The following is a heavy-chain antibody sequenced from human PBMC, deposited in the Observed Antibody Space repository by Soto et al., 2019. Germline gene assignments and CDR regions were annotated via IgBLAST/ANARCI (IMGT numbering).Heavy chain of an antibody. CDR2: ISYDGSNN. J-gene: IGHJ3*02. CDR3: AIAFHRIHLWSNAFDI. V-gene: IGHV3-30*03. Sequence: GGSLRLSCAASGFTFSNYGMHWVRQAPGKGLEWVAVISYDGSNNFYADSVKGRFTVSRDNSKNTLYLQMNSLRVEDTAVYYCAIAFHRIHLWSNAFDIWGQGTMVTVS. CDR1: GFTFSNYG. D-gene: IGHD5-18*01.